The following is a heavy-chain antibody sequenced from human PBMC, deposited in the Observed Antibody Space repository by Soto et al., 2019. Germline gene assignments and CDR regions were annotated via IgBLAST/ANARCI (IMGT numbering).Heavy chain of an antibody. V-gene: IGHV1-18*01. Sequence: QVHLVQSGAEVKKPGASVKVSCKGSGYAFTTYGITWVRQAPGQGLEWMGWISAHNGNTNYEKKLQGRVTVTRDTSTSTAYMELRGLRSDDTAVYYCARGRYGDYWGQGALVTVSS. CDR1: GYAFTTYG. CDR2: ISAHNGNT. CDR3: ARGRYGDY. D-gene: IGHD1-1*01. J-gene: IGHJ4*02.